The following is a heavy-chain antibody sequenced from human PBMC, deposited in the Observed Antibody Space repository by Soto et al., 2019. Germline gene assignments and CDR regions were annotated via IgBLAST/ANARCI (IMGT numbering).Heavy chain of an antibody. D-gene: IGHD2-8*02. CDR1: GGSISSGDYY. CDR2: IYSSGRT. J-gene: IGHJ4*02. CDR3: ARDTGLNLFDS. Sequence: SDTLSLTCTVSGGSISSGDYYWSWIRQPPGQGLEWIGYIYSSGRTYYPPSLKSRLIISVDTSKRQFSLNLSSVTAADTAVYYCARDTGLNLFDSWRQGTLVTVSS. V-gene: IGHV4-30-4*02.